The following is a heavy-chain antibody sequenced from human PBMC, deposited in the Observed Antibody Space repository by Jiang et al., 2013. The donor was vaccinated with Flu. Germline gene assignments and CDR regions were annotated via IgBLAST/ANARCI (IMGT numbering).Heavy chain of an antibody. J-gene: IGHJ4*02. D-gene: IGHD1-26*01. Sequence: KPSGTLLLTCVVSGGSISSSHWWSWVRQPPGKGLEWIGEIFYSGSTNHNPSLKSRVTISVDKSKNQLSLKLISVTAADTAKYFCARDGVYTESARFDYWGRGTMVIVSS. V-gene: IGHV4-4*02. CDR1: GGSISSSHW. CDR2: IFYSGST. CDR3: ARDGVYTESARFDY.